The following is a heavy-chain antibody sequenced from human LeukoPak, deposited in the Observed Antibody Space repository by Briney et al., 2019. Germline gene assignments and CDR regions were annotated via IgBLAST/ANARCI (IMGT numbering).Heavy chain of an antibody. Sequence: SGPTLVNPTQTLTLTCTFSGFSLSTSGGGVGWIRQPPGKALEWLALIYWNDDKRYSPSLKSRLTITKDTSKNQVVLTMTNMDPVDTATYYCAHRRREGSGYLFDYWGQGTLVTVSS. CDR2: IYWNDDK. CDR1: GFSLSTSGGG. J-gene: IGHJ4*02. D-gene: IGHD3-22*01. CDR3: AHRRREGSGYLFDY. V-gene: IGHV2-5*01.